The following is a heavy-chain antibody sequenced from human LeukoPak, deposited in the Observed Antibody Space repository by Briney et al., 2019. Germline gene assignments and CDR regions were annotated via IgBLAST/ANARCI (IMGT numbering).Heavy chain of an antibody. CDR2: ISGSGGST. J-gene: IGHJ4*02. D-gene: IGHD6-19*01. CDR3: ARGKGIAVSSFDY. Sequence: GGSLRLSCAASGFTFSSYEVSWVRQVPGKGLGWVSGISGSGGSTYFADSVKGRCTISRDNSKNTLSLQMNSLRAEDTALYYCARGKGIAVSSFDYWGQGTLVTVSS. V-gene: IGHV3-23*01. CDR1: GFTFSSYE.